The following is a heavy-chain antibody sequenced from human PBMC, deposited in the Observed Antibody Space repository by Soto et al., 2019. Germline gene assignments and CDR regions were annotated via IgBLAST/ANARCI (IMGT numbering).Heavy chain of an antibody. CDR2: INHSGST. J-gene: IGHJ4*02. CDR1: GGSLSVYY. D-gene: IGHD6-13*01. V-gene: IGHV4-34*01. CDR3: ARGSIAADEWHFDY. Sequence: SETLSLTCAVYGGSLSVYYWIWIRQPPGKGLEWIGEINHSGSTNYNPSLKSRVTISVDTSKNQFSLKLSSVTAADTAVYYCARGSIAADEWHFDYWGQGTRVTVAS.